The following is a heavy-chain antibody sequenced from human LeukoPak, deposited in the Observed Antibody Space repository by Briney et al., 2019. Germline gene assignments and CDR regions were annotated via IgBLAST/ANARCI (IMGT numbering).Heavy chain of an antibody. Sequence: PGGSLRLSCAASGFTFSSYEMNWVRQAPGKGLEWVSYISSSGSTIYYADSVKGRFTISRDNAKNSLYLQMNSLRAEDTAVYYCARDIYSYGPKGGFDYWGQGPLVTVSS. CDR3: ARDIYSYGPKGGFDY. V-gene: IGHV3-48*03. J-gene: IGHJ4*02. CDR2: ISSSGSTI. D-gene: IGHD5-18*01. CDR1: GFTFSSYE.